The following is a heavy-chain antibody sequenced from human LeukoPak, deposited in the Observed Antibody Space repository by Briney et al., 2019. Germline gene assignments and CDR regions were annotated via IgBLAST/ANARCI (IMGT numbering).Heavy chain of an antibody. J-gene: IGHJ4*02. CDR3: TRLGHLTTGRRIFDY. V-gene: IGHV3-7*01. CDR1: GFTFSDYW. Sequence: PGGSLRLSCAVSGFTFSDYWMTWVRQAPGKGLEWVASIQRHGSEKYHVDSVTGRFTISRDNAKNSLYLQMDSLRAEDTAVYYCTRLGHLTTGRRIFDYWGQGTLVTVSS. CDR2: IQRHGSEK. D-gene: IGHD1-1*01.